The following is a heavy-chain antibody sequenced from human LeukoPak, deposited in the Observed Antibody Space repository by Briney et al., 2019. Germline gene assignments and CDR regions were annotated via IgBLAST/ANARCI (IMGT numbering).Heavy chain of an antibody. Sequence: ASVKVSCKASGYTFTSYDINWVRQATGQGLEWMGWMNPNSGGTNYAQKFQGRVTMTRDTSISTAYMELSRLRSDDTAVYHCASSIVVVPAAIEGHWFDPWGQGTLVTVSS. D-gene: IGHD2-2*01. J-gene: IGHJ5*02. CDR1: GYTFTSYD. CDR2: MNPNSGGT. CDR3: ASSIVVVPAAIEGHWFDP. V-gene: IGHV1-2*02.